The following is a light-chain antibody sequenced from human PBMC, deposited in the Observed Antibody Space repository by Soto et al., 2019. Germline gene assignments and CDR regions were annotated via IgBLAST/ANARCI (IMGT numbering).Light chain of an antibody. J-gene: IGKJ1*01. V-gene: IGKV2-28*01. CDR2: LGS. Sequence: DIVMTQSPLSLPVTPGEPASISCRSSQSLLHSNGYKYLDWYLQKPGQSPQLLIYLGSNRASGVPDRFSGSGSGTDFTLTISRLEPEDFAVYYCQQYGSSPRTFGQGTKVEIK. CDR3: QQYGSSPRT. CDR1: QSLLHSNGYKY.